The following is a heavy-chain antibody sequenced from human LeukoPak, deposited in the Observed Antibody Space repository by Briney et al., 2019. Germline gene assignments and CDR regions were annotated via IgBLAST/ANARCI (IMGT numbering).Heavy chain of an antibody. CDR2: INPNSGGT. V-gene: IGHV1-2*02. CDR1: GYTFTGYY. Sequence: GASVKVSCKASGYTFTGYYMHWVRQAPGQGLEWMGWINPNSGGTNYAQKFQGRVTMTRDTSISTAYMELSRLRSDDTAVYYCARAGDIVVVPAANNYYYYYGMDVWGQGTTVTVSS. J-gene: IGHJ6*02. CDR3: ARAGDIVVVPAANNYYYYYGMDV. D-gene: IGHD2-2*01.